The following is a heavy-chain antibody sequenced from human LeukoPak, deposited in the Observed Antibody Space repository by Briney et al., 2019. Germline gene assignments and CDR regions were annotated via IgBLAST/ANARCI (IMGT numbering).Heavy chain of an antibody. CDR3: ARDDGGYEAYFDY. CDR1: GYTITGYY. J-gene: IGHJ4*02. V-gene: IGHV1-2*02. CDR2: INPNSGGT. Sequence: ASVKVSCKASGYTITGYYMHWVRQAPGQGLEWMGWINPNSGGTNYAQKFQGRVTMTRDTSISTAYMELSRLRSDDTAVYYCARDDGGYEAYFDYWGQGTLVTVSS. D-gene: IGHD5-12*01.